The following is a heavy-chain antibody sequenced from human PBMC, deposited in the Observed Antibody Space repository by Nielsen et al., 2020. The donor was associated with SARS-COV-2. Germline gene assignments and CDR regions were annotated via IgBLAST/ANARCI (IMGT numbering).Heavy chain of an antibody. J-gene: IGHJ4*02. CDR1: GFTFSTYG. CDR3: AKEWTAIVVVPSGGVDY. Sequence: GESLKISCAASGFTFSTYGMHWVRQAPDKGLEWVAAISYDGSNKYYVDSVKGRFTISRDNSKNTLYLQMSSLREEDTAVYYCAKEWTAIVVVPSGGVDYWGQGTLVTVSS. CDR2: ISYDGSNK. V-gene: IGHV3-30*18. D-gene: IGHD2-15*01.